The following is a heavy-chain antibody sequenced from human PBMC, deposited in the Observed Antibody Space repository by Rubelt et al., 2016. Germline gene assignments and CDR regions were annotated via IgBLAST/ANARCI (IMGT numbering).Heavy chain of an antibody. D-gene: IGHD6-19*01. V-gene: IGHV3-48*04. CDR3: AKETASSGWEPFDH. CDR2: INPSSSSI. Sequence: EVRLVESGGGLVQPGGSLRLSCAASGFSFSTYSMNWVRQAPGKGLEWISYINPSSSSIYYAASVRGRFTISRDNDKKSLYLQMNSLRAEDTAVYYCAKETASSGWEPFDHWGQGTLVTVSS. CDR1: GFSFSTYS. J-gene: IGHJ4*02.